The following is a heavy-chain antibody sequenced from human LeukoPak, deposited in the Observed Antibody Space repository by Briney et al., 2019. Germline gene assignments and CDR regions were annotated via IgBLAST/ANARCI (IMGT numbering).Heavy chain of an antibody. J-gene: IGHJ3*02. Sequence: PGRSLRLSCAASGFTFSSYGMHWVRQAPGKGLEWVANIKQDGSEKYYVDSVKGRFTISRDNAKNSLYLQMNSLRAEDTAGYYCARDRYFLVVVPAAPWVDDAFDIWGQGTMVTVSS. V-gene: IGHV3-7*01. CDR1: GFTFSSYG. D-gene: IGHD2-2*01. CDR2: IKQDGSEK. CDR3: ARDRYFLVVVPAAPWVDDAFDI.